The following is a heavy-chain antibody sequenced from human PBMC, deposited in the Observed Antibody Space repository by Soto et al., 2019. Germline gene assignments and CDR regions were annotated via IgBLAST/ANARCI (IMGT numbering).Heavy chain of an antibody. CDR2: INAGYGNT. CDR3: ARDTGDGTFDF. D-gene: IGHD7-27*01. J-gene: IGHJ4*02. Sequence: QVHLVQSGAEVRKPRASVKVSCKASGYTFSSYAMHWVRQAPGQRLEWMGWINAGYGNTKSSQKFQDRVTISRDTSASTAYMELTSLRSEDTAVYYCARDTGDGTFDFWGQGTLVTVSS. CDR1: GYTFSSYA. V-gene: IGHV1-3*01.